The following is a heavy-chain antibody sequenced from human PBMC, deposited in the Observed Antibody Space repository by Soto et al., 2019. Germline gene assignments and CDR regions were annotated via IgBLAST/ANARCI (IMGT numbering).Heavy chain of an antibody. V-gene: IGHV1-2*04. Sequence: GASVKVSCKASGYTFTGYYMHWVRQAPGQGLEWMGWINPNSGGTNYAQKFQGWVTMTRDTSISTAYMELSRLRSDDTAVYYCARDFGQLGTWFDPWGQGTLVTVS. J-gene: IGHJ5*02. CDR1: GYTFTGYY. CDR2: INPNSGGT. D-gene: IGHD6-13*01. CDR3: ARDFGQLGTWFDP.